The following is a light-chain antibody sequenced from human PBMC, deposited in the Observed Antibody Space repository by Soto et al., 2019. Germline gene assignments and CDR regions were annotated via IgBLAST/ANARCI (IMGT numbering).Light chain of an antibody. CDR2: CNN. CDR1: NSNIGVGFD. Sequence: QSVLTQPPSVSGAPGQTFTISCTGNNSNIGVGFDVHWYQQVPGTAPKLFLYCNNIRPSGVPDRFSCSMSGSSASLAITGLHAEDEADYYCQSYDSSMTGSVFGTGTKVTVL. V-gene: IGLV1-40*01. CDR3: QSYDSSMTGSV. J-gene: IGLJ1*01.